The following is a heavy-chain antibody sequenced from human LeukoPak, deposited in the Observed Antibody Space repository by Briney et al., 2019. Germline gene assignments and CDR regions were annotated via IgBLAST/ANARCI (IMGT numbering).Heavy chain of an antibody. CDR3: ASVRRGFGESSKYYAYYYMGV. CDR1: GGSFSSYY. V-gene: IGHV4-34*01. Sequence: SETLSLTCAVYGGSFSSYYWSWIRQPPGKGLEWIGESNHGGSTYYNPSLKSRVTISLNTSKNQFSLELISVTAADTAVYYCASVRRGFGESSKYYAYYYMGVWGKGTTVTISS. CDR2: SNHGGST. J-gene: IGHJ6*03. D-gene: IGHD3-10*01.